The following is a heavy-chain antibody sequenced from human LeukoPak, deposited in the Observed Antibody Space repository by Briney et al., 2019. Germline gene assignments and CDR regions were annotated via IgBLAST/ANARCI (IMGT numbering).Heavy chain of an antibody. V-gene: IGHV4-31*03. CDR2: IYYSGST. Sequence: SETLSLTCTVSGGSISSGGYYWSWIRQHPGKGLEWIGYIYYSGSTYYNPSLKSRVTISVDRSKNQFSLKLSSVTAADTAVYYCARAYYDSSVGAFDIWGQGTMVTVSS. J-gene: IGHJ3*02. D-gene: IGHD3-22*01. CDR3: ARAYYDSSVGAFDI. CDR1: GGSISSGGYY.